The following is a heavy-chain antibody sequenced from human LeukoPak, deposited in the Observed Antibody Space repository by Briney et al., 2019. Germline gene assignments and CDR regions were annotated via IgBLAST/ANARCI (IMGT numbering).Heavy chain of an antibody. Sequence: PSETLSLTCTVSGGSISGYYWSWIRQPPGKGREGIGHIFYIGTTNYNPSLKSRVPISVDASTNQFSLLLSSVTAADTAVYYCARRIDGYDYNWFDPWGQGTLVTVSS. CDR3: ARRIDGYDYNWFDP. J-gene: IGHJ5*02. V-gene: IGHV4-59*08. D-gene: IGHD5-12*01. CDR1: GGSISGYY. CDR2: IFYIGTT.